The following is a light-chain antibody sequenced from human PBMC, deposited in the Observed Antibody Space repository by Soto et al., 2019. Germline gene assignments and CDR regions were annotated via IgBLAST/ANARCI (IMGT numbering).Light chain of an antibody. CDR3: QQYGSSPPDT. J-gene: IGKJ4*01. V-gene: IGKV3-20*01. Sequence: EIVLTQSPGTLSLSPGDRATLSCRASESVSSTYLAWYQQKPGQAPRLLIYGASSRASGIPDRFSGSGSGTDFTLTISRLEPEDFAVYYCQQYGSSPPDTFGGGTKGEIK. CDR2: GAS. CDR1: ESVSSTY.